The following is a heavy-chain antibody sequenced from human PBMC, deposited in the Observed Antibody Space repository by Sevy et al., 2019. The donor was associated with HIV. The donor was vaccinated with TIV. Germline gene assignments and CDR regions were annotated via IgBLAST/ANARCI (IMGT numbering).Heavy chain of an antibody. J-gene: IGHJ2*01. CDR3: AKGNSDFWSGFRYFDL. V-gene: IGHV3-23*01. CDR1: GFTFSNYA. D-gene: IGHD3-3*01. Sequence: GGSLRLSCAASGFTFSNYALTWVRQAPGKGLEWISAISGGGGSTYYADSVKGLFTISRDNSKNTLYLQMNSLRVEDTAVYFCAKGNSDFWSGFRYFDLWGRGTLVTVSS. CDR2: ISGGGGST.